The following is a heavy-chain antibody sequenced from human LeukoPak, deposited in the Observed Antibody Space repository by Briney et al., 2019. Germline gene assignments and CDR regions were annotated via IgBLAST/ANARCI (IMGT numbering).Heavy chain of an antibody. CDR3: ARMGGSSGWYAPPLA. V-gene: IGHV4-28*01. Sequence: PEPLSLTCALTDYSISRSNWWGWIRQPPGKGLEWNDYIDYSGSTYYNPSLKIRVPMSVDTSKTQSSLKLSSVTAVPQAVYSSARMGGSSGWYAPPLAWGQGTLVTVSS. D-gene: IGHD6-19*01. CDR1: DYSISRSNW. CDR2: IDYSGST. J-gene: IGHJ5*02.